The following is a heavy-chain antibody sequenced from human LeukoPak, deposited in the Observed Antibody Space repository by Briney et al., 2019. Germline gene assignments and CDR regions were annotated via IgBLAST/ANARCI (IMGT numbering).Heavy chain of an antibody. CDR3: ARSLTMIESLYYYYGMDV. J-gene: IGHJ6*02. CDR1: GYTFTSYG. Sequence: ASVKVSCKASGYTFTSYGISWVRQAPGQGLEWMGWISAYNGNTNYAQKLQGRVTMTTDTSTSTAYMELSSLRSEDTAVYYCARSLTMIESLYYYYGMDVWGQGTTVTVSS. CDR2: ISAYNGNT. V-gene: IGHV1-18*01. D-gene: IGHD3-22*01.